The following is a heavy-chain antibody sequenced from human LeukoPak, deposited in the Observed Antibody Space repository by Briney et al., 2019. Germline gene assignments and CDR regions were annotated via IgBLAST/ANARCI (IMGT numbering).Heavy chain of an antibody. D-gene: IGHD3-16*01. CDR3: ARASWGVFDY. Sequence: SETLSLTCTVSGGSISSYYWSWIRQPPGKGLEWIGYIYYSGSTNYNPSLKSRVTISVDTSKNQFSLKLSFVTAADTAVYYCARASWGVFDYWGQGTLVTVSS. CDR2: IYYSGST. CDR1: GGSISSYY. J-gene: IGHJ4*02. V-gene: IGHV4-59*13.